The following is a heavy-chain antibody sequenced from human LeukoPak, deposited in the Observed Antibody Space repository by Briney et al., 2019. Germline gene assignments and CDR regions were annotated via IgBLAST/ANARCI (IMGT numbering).Heavy chain of an antibody. V-gene: IGHV4-34*01. D-gene: IGHD6-6*01. CDR2: INHSGST. CDR3: AKPYSSSGRYFDY. CDR1: GVSFSGYY. J-gene: IGHJ4*02. Sequence: PSETLSLTCAVYGVSFSGYYWSWIRQPPGKGLEWIGEINHSGSTNYNPSLKSRVTISVDTSKNQFSLKLSSVTAADTAVYYCAKPYSSSGRYFDYWGQGTLVTVSS.